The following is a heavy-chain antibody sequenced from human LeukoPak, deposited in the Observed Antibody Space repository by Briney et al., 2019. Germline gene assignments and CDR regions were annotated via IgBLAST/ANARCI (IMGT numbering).Heavy chain of an antibody. J-gene: IGHJ5*02. Sequence: GESLKISCKGSGYSFTSYWIGWVRQMPGKGLEWMGIIYPGDSNTRYSPSFQGQVTISADKSISTSYLQWSTLKASDTAMYYCARQRDNVEGDCREHFAPWGQGTRV. D-gene: IGHD2-21*01. CDR1: GYSFTSYW. CDR3: ARQRDNVEGDCREHFAP. CDR2: IYPGDSNT. V-gene: IGHV5-51*01.